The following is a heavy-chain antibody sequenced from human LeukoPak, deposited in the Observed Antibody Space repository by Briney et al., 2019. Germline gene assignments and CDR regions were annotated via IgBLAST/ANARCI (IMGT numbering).Heavy chain of an antibody. CDR3: ARDSGSYSDAFDI. V-gene: IGHV4-59*01. CDR1: GGSISSYY. D-gene: IGHD1-26*01. CDR2: IYYSGST. Sequence: NPSETLSLTCTVSGGSISSYYWSWIRQPPGKGLEWIGYIYYSGSTNYNPSLKSRVTISVDTSKNQFSLKLSSVTAADTAVYYCARDSGSYSDAFDIWGQGTMVTVSS. J-gene: IGHJ3*02.